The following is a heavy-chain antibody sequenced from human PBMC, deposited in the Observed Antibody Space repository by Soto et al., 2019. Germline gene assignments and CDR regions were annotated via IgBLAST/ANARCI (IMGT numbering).Heavy chain of an antibody. J-gene: IGHJ5*02. CDR2: IRDSGHT. V-gene: IGHV4-59*08. CDR3: ARHTYNDGGGPQFDP. Sequence: ETLSLTCTVSGGSISSYHWSWIRQSPEKGLEWLAYIRDSGHTTYNPSLKSRVTISVDTSKSHFSLNLSSVTAADTAVYYCARHTYNDGGGPQFDPWGRGILVTVSS. D-gene: IGHD3-10*01. CDR1: GGSISSYH.